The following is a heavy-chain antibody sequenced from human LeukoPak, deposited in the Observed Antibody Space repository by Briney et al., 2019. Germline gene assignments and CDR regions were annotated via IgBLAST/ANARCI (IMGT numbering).Heavy chain of an antibody. CDR3: ARRLLEYSGSYYGGLHFDY. CDR2: IYYSGST. Sequence: PSETLSLTCTVSGGSISSYYWSWIRQPPGKGLEWIGYIYYSGSTNYNPSLKSRVTISVDTSKNQFSLKLSSVTAADTAVYYCARRLLEYSGSYYGGLHFDYWGQGTLVTVSS. V-gene: IGHV4-59*08. CDR1: GGSISSYY. D-gene: IGHD1-26*01. J-gene: IGHJ4*02.